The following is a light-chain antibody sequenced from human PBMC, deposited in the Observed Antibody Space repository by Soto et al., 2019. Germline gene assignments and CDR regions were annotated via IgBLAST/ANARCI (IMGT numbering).Light chain of an antibody. CDR3: QQRSNWPPT. Sequence: EVVLTQSPATLSLSPGEGATLSCRASQSISSYLAWYQQKPGQSPRLPIYDASNRATGIPAKFSGSGSGTDFTLTISSLEPEDFAVYYCQQRSNWPPTFGQGTKVEIK. CDR1: QSISSY. J-gene: IGKJ1*01. CDR2: DAS. V-gene: IGKV3-11*01.